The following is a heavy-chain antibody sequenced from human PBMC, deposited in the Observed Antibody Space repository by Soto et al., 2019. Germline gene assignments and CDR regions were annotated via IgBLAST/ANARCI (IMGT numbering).Heavy chain of an antibody. D-gene: IGHD1-7*01. V-gene: IGHV3-9*01. CDR1: GFTFDDYA. CDR3: AKGGYNWNSYLHY. J-gene: IGHJ4*02. Sequence: EVQLVESGGGLVQPSRSLRLSCAASGFTFDDYAMHWVRQAPGKGLEWVSGISWNSGSIGYADSVKGRFTISRDNAKNSLYLQMNSLRAEDTALYYCAKGGYNWNSYLHYWGQGTLVTVSS. CDR2: ISWNSGSI.